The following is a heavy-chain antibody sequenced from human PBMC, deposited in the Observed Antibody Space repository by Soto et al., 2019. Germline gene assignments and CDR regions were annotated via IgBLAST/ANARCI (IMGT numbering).Heavy chain of an antibody. CDR3: ARVREYYDILTGS. J-gene: IGHJ4*02. V-gene: IGHV3-48*02. Sequence: EVQLVESGGGLVQPGGSLRLSCAASGFTFSSYSMNWVRQAPGKGLEWVSYISSSSSTIYYADSVKGRFTISRDNAKNSLYLQINSLRDEDTAVYYCARVREYYDILTGSWGQGTLVTVSS. CDR2: ISSSSSTI. D-gene: IGHD3-9*01. CDR1: GFTFSSYS.